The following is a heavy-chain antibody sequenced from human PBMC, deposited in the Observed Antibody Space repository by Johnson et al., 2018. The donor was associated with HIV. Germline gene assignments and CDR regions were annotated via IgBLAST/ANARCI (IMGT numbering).Heavy chain of an antibody. V-gene: IGHV3-23*04. CDR2: ISAGGGPT. J-gene: IGHJ3*01. Sequence: VQLVESGGGLVQPGGSLRLSCAASGFTFSSYAMGWVRQAPGKGLEWVSGISAGGGPTYYGDSVKGRFTVSRDNSKNTLYLQMNSLRAEDTAVYYCAKDRGVVRPDAFDVWGQGTLVTVSS. D-gene: IGHD4-23*01. CDR1: GFTFSSYA. CDR3: AKDRGVVRPDAFDV.